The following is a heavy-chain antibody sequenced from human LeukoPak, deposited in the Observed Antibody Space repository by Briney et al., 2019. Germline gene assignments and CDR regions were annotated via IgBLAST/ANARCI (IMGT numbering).Heavy chain of an antibody. V-gene: IGHV1-2*02. J-gene: IGHJ4*02. CDR3: VGYSSTSADY. CDR2: INPNSGGT. D-gene: IGHD6-13*01. Sequence: APVKVSCKASGYTFTGYYIYWVRQAPGQGLEWMGWINPNSGGTNYAQKFQGRVTMTRDTSISTAYMELSSLRSDDTAVYYCVGYSSTSADYWGQGTLVTVSS. CDR1: GYTFTGYY.